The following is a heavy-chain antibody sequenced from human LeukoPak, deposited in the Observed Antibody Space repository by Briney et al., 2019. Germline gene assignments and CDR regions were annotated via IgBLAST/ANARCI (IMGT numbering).Heavy chain of an antibody. J-gene: IGHJ3*02. CDR1: GFIFSTYA. CDR2: ISGSGGST. V-gene: IGHV3-23*01. D-gene: IGHD2-15*01. CDR3: AKPIGYCSGGGCSAFDI. Sequence: GGSLRLSCAASGFIFSTYAMSWVRQAPGKGLEWVSGISGSGGSTYYAESVKGRFIISRDNSKNTLYLQMNSLGAEDTAIYYCAKPIGYCSGGGCSAFDIWGQGTMVTVSS.